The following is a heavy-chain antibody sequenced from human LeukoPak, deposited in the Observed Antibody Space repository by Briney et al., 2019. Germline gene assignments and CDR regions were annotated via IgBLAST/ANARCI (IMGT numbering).Heavy chain of an antibody. CDR3: ARGHAEGRLLLWFGESFAT. D-gene: IGHD3-10*01. CDR1: GYTFTSYD. CDR2: MNPNSGNT. J-gene: IGHJ5*02. Sequence: ASVKVSCKASGYTFTSYDINWVRQATGQGLEWMGWMNPNSGNTGYAQKFQGRVTMTRNTSISTAYMELSSLRSEDTAVYYCARGHAEGRLLLWFGESFATWGQGTLVTVSS. V-gene: IGHV1-8*01.